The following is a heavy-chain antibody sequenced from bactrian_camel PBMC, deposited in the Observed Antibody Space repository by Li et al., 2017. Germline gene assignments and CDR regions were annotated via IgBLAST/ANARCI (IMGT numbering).Heavy chain of an antibody. V-gene: IGHV3S32*01. Sequence: VQLVESGGGSVQAGGSLRLSCTYTRGPNYVTWSRQGPGNGREGVAGIYTGDGSTYYLNSVEGRFTISHDNAKNTLYLQMNSLKPEDTAIYYCAADGGVSDYVPRPFAYWGQGTQVTVS. CDR2: IYTGDGST. CDR1: YTRGPNY. D-gene: IGHD4*01. CDR3: AADGGVSDYVPRPFAY. J-gene: IGHJ6*01.